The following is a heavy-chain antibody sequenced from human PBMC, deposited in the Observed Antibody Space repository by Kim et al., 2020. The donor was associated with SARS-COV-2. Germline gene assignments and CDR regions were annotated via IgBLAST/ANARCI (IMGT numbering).Heavy chain of an antibody. J-gene: IGHJ3*02. D-gene: IGHD6-19*01. CDR3: AKVGYSSGWYDAFDI. V-gene: IGHV3-23*03. Sequence: DSVKGRFTISRDNSKNTLYLQMNSLRAEDTAVYYCAKVGYSSGWYDAFDIWGQGTMVTVSS.